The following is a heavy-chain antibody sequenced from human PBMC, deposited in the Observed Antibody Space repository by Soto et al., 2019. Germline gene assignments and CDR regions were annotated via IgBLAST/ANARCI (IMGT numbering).Heavy chain of an antibody. CDR3: AKDGQLQLWFGSTSTPYYLAY. CDR1: GLTFSNYA. V-gene: IGHV3-23*01. D-gene: IGHD5-18*01. Sequence: SLRLSCAASGLTFSNYAMSWVRQAPGKGLEWVSAISGSGGSTYYADSVKGRFTISRDNSKNTLYLQMNSLRAEDTAVYYCAKDGQLQLWFGSTSTPYYLAYWGQGTLVTVSS. CDR2: ISGSGGST. J-gene: IGHJ4*02.